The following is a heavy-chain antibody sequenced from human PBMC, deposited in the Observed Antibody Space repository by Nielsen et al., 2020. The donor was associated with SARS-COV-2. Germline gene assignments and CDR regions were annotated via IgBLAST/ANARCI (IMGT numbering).Heavy chain of an antibody. V-gene: IGHV4-34*01. CDR1: GGSFSGYY. CDR3: ARADRNTFMGNYYIDY. Sequence: SETLSLTCAVYGGSFSGYYWSWIRQPPGKGLEWIGEVDYSGGTNYNPSLHSRVTISVDTSKNQFSLKLTSVTAADTAVYYCARADRNTFMGNYYIDYWGHGTLVTVSS. CDR2: VDYSGGT. J-gene: IGHJ4*01. D-gene: IGHD3-3*02.